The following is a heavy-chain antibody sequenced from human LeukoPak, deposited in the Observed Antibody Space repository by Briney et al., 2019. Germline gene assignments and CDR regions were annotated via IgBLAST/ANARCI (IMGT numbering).Heavy chain of an antibody. V-gene: IGHV1-8*01. J-gene: IGHJ3*02. D-gene: IGHD3-10*01. CDR3: ATRLLWFGDDAFDI. Sequence: GASVEVSCKASGYTFTSYDINWVRQATGQGLEWMGWMNPNSGNTGYAQKFQGRVTMTRNTSISTAYMELSSLRSEDTAVYYCATRLLWFGDDAFDIWGQGTMVTVSS. CDR2: MNPNSGNT. CDR1: GYTFTSYD.